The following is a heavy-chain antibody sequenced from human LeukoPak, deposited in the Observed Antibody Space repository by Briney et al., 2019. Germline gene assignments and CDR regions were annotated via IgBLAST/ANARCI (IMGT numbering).Heavy chain of an antibody. CDR1: GFTFNNYG. Sequence: GGSLRLSCAASGFTFNNYGMSWVRQAPGRGLEWVSAISRDGGDTFYTDSVKGRFTISRDNSKNTVYLQMNSLRAEDTALYYCAKLGHTSGYYARHSDYWGQGTLVTVSS. D-gene: IGHD3-22*01. V-gene: IGHV3-23*01. J-gene: IGHJ4*02. CDR2: ISRDGGDT. CDR3: AKLGHTSGYYARHSDY.